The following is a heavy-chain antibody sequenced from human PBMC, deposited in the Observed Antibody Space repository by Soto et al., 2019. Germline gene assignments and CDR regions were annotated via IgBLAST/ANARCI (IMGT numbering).Heavy chain of an antibody. D-gene: IGHD1-20*01. Sequence: SETLSLTCTVSGGSMSSDSWTWIRQPPGKGLEWIGFKYYSGRSTYNPSLKNRATISLDTSENQFSLELASVTAADTAVYYCARSPLGNAYIHYYHMDVCGEGSTVTVSS. CDR3: ARSPLGNAYIHYYHMDV. J-gene: IGHJ6*03. V-gene: IGHV4-59*01. CDR2: KYYSGRS. CDR1: GGSMSSDS.